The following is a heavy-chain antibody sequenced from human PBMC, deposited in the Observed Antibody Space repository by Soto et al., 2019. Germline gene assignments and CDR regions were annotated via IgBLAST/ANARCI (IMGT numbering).Heavy chain of an antibody. CDR1: GGPITTGGYY. J-gene: IGHJ3*02. Sequence: QVQLKKSGPGLGKPSQPLSLTGPFSGGPITTGGYYWSWTRQHPGRGLGWIGYIYHSGMTFSNPSLQSRVAISIDTSENQFSLKLSSVTAADTAVYYCATVRWELHDAFDIWGHGTMVSVSS. D-gene: IGHD4-17*01. CDR2: IYHSGMT. V-gene: IGHV4-31*03. CDR3: ATVRWELHDAFDI.